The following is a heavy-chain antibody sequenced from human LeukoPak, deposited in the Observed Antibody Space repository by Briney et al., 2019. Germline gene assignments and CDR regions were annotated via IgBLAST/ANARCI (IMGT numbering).Heavy chain of an antibody. V-gene: IGHV3-7*01. D-gene: IGHD1-14*01. J-gene: IGHJ4*02. Sequence: PGGSLSLSCAASGFTLSSYRMTWVRQAPGKGLEWVANINQDGSEKNYVDSVRGRFTISRDNDKNSLYLQMNSLRAEDTAVYYCVTGNYWGQGTLVTVSS. CDR2: INQDGSEK. CDR3: VTGNY. CDR1: GFTLSSYR.